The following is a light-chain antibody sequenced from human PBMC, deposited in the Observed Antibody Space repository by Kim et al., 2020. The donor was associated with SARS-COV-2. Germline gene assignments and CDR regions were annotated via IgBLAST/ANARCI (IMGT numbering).Light chain of an antibody. J-gene: IGKJ1*01. Sequence: ASVGDRVTITCRASHDIRDYLAWFQLKPGKAPKLLIYAASALHAGVPSRFSGSGSGTDFTLTVTGLQPEDVATYYCQKCDSAPWTFGQGTKVDIK. CDR2: AAS. CDR3: QKCDSAPWT. CDR1: HDIRDY. V-gene: IGKV1-27*01.